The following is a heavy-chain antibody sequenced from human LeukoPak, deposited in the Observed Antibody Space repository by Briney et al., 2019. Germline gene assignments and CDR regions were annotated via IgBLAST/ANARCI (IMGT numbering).Heavy chain of an antibody. D-gene: IGHD6-6*01. J-gene: IGHJ4*02. Sequence: GGSLRLSCAASGFTFSRFWMSWVRQAQGKGLEWVADIKEDGSDEYYVDSVKGRFTISRDNAKNSLYLQMSSLRAEDTAVYYCARPPAARPRNYYFDYWGQGTLVTVSS. CDR2: IKEDGSDE. V-gene: IGHV3-7*01. CDR1: GFTFSRFW. CDR3: ARPPAARPRNYYFDY.